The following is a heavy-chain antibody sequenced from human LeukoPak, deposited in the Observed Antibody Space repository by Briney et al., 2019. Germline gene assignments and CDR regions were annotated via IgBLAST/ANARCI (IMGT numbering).Heavy chain of an antibody. Sequence: ASVKVSCKASSYTFTHYVMSWVRQAPGQGLEWMGWISGYNGDTNYAQKFQDRVTMTTDTSTSTAYMELRSLRSDDTAVYYCARGLSGSYYNPFDYWGQGSLVTVSS. V-gene: IGHV1-18*04. CDR1: SYTFTHYV. CDR3: ARGLSGSYYNPFDY. D-gene: IGHD3-10*01. J-gene: IGHJ4*02. CDR2: ISGYNGDT.